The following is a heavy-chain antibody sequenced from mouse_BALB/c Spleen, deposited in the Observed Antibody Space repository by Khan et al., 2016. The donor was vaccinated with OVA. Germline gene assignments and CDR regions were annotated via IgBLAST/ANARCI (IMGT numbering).Heavy chain of an antibody. V-gene: IGHV14-4*02. J-gene: IGHJ4*01. CDR2: IDPDNGDT. CDR1: GFNIRHYY. D-gene: IGHD4-1*01. Sequence: VQLKQSGADLVRSGASVKLSCIASGFNIRHYYLHWVKQRPEQGLEWIGWIDPDNGDTEYDPKFQGKATMTADTSSNTAYLQLSSLTSEDTAVDYCTTGWGYAMDYWGQGTSGTVSS. CDR3: TTGWGYAMDY.